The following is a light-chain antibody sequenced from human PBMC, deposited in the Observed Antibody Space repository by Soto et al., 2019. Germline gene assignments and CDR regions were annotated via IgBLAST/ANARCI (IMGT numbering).Light chain of an antibody. J-gene: IGLJ1*01. CDR2: EVN. CDR3: SSYAGSNNFGV. CDR1: SSDVGGYNY. Sequence: SALTQPPSASGSPGQSVTISCTGTSSDVGGYNYVSWYQQHPGKAPKLMIYEVNKRPSGVPDRFSGSKSGNTASLTVSGLQAEDEAYYYCSSYAGSNNFGVFGTGTKVT. V-gene: IGLV2-8*01.